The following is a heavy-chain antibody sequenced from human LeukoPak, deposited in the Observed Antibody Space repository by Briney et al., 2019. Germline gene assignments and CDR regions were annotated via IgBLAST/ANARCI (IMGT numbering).Heavy chain of an antibody. J-gene: IGHJ4*02. V-gene: IGHV4-34*01. CDR3: ARGRGYCSGGSCYHIDY. CDR1: GGSFSGYY. CDR2: INHSGST. Sequence: SETLPLTCAVYGGSFSGYYWSWIRQPPGKGLEWIGEINHSGSTNYNPSLKSRVTISVDTSKNQFSLKLSSVTAADTAVYYCARGRGYCSGGSCYHIDYWGQGTLVTVSS. D-gene: IGHD2-15*01.